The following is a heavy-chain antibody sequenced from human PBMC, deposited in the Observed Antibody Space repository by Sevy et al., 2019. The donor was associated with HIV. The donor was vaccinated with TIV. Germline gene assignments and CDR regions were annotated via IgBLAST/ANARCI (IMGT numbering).Heavy chain of an antibody. V-gene: IGHV3-7*01. J-gene: IGHJ6*03. CDR2: IKEDGSEK. Sequence: GGSLRLSCAASGFTFSNYWMSWVRQAPGKGLEWVAKIKEDGSEKQCVDSVKGRFTISRDNAKNSLYLQMNSLRAEDKAVYYCARGPRLTDVWGKGNTVTDS. D-gene: IGHD3-16*01. CDR3: ARGPRLTDV. CDR1: GFTFSNYW.